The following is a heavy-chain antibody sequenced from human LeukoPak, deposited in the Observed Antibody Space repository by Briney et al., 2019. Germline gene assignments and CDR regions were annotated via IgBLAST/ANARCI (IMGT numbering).Heavy chain of an antibody. CDR3: ARDWFHAIDY. Sequence: GGSLRLSCAASGFTFSSYAMHWVRQAPGRGLEWVAVISYDGSNKYYADSVKGRFTISRDNSKNTLYLQMNSLRAEDTAVYYCARDWFHAIDYWGQGTLVTVSS. J-gene: IGHJ4*02. CDR1: GFTFSSYA. V-gene: IGHV3-30*04. D-gene: IGHD2/OR15-2a*01. CDR2: ISYDGSNK.